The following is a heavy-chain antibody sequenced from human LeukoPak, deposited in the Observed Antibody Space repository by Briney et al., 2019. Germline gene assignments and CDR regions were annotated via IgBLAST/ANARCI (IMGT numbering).Heavy chain of an antibody. Sequence: SETLSLTCTVSCGAISSYYWSWIRQPPGKGLEWIGYIYYSGSTNYNPSLKSRVTISVDTSKNQFSLKLSSVTAADTAVYYCARGPIYGSGSYWGQGTLVTVSS. CDR1: CGAISSYY. J-gene: IGHJ4*02. V-gene: IGHV4-59*01. D-gene: IGHD3-10*01. CDR3: ARGPIYGSGSY. CDR2: IYYSGST.